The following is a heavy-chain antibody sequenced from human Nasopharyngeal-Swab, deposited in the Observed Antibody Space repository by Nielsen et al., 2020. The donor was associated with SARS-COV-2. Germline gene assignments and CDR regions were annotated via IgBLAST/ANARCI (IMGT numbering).Heavy chain of an antibody. J-gene: IGHJ6*02. CDR3: ASGPLGAGRHDYYYYYGMDV. D-gene: IGHD3-3*01. CDR2: ISSSSSYI. V-gene: IGHV3-21*01. Sequence: GESLKISCAASGFTFSSYSMNWVRQAPGKGPEWVSSISSSSSYIYYADSVKGRFTISRDNAKNSLYLQMNSLRAEDTAVYYCASGPLGAGRHDYYYYYGMDVWGQGTTVTVSS. CDR1: GFTFSSYS.